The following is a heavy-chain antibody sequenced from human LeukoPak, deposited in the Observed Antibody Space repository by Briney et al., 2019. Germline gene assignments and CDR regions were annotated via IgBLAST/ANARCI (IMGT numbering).Heavy chain of an antibody. CDR2: IYYSGST. V-gene: IGHV4-59*12. J-gene: IGHJ4*02. CDR3: AREGGVVLFDY. Sequence: SETLSLTCTVSGGSISSYYWSWLRQPPGKGLEWIGYIYYSGSTNYNPSLKSRVTISVDTSKNQFSLKLSPVTAADTAVYYCAREGGVVLFDYWGQGTLVTVSS. CDR1: GGSISSYY. D-gene: IGHD2-15*01.